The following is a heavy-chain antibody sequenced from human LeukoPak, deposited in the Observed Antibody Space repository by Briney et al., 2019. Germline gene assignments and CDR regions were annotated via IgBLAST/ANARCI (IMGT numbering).Heavy chain of an antibody. CDR3: ARLGDIVATIGGGFDY. D-gene: IGHD5-12*01. CDR2: IYYSGST. CDR1: GGSISSSSYY. Sequence: PSETLSLTCTVSGGSISSSSYYWGWIRQPPGKGLEWIGSIYYSGSTYYNPSLKSRVTISVDTSKNQLSLKLSSVTAADTAVYYCARLGDIVATIGGGFDYWGQGTLVTVSS. J-gene: IGHJ4*02. V-gene: IGHV4-39*01.